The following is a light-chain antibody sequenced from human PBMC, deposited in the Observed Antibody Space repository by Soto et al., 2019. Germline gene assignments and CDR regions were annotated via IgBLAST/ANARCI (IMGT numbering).Light chain of an antibody. CDR3: QQYESSPRT. V-gene: IGKV3-20*01. CDR2: GVS. J-gene: IGKJ1*01. Sequence: EIVLTQSPGTLSLSPGERATLSCRASQSVSSNYLAWYQQKPGQAPRLLIYGVSNRATGIPDRFSGSGSGTDFTLTISRLEPEDFVVYYCQQYESSPRTFGQGTKVEIK. CDR1: QSVSSNY.